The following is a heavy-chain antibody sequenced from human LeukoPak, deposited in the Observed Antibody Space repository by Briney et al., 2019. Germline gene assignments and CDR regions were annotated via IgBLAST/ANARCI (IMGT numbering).Heavy chain of an antibody. J-gene: IGHJ4*02. Sequence: SETLSLTCTVSGGSISGSNYYWGWIRQPPGKGLEWIGLIYYTGSTYYNPSLKSRVTISIDTSTNQFSLKLNSLTAADTAIYHCARDRGSSRGDYFDYWGQGTLVTVSS. CDR1: GGSISGSNYY. CDR2: IYYTGST. V-gene: IGHV4-39*07. CDR3: ARDRGSSRGDYFDY. D-gene: IGHD1-26*01.